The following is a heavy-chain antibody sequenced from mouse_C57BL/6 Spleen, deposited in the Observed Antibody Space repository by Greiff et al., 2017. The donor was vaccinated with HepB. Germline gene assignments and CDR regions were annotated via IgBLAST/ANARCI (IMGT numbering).Heavy chain of an antibody. V-gene: IGHV1-82*01. J-gene: IGHJ3*01. D-gene: IGHD1-1*02. Sequence: VQLQQSGPELVKPGASVKISCKASGYAFSSSWMNWVKQRPGKGLEWIGRIYPGDGDTNYNGKFKGKATLTADKSSSTAYMQLSSLTSEDSAVYFCARWWDQAYWGQGTLVTVSA. CDR1: GYAFSSSW. CDR2: IYPGDGDT. CDR3: ARWWDQAY.